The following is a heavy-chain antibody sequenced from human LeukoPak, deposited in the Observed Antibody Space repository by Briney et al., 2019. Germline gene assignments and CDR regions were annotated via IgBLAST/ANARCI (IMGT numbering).Heavy chain of an antibody. J-gene: IGHJ5*02. CDR2: INPNSGGT. D-gene: IGHD6-13*01. Sequence: GASVKVSCKASGYTFTGYYMHWVRPAPGQGLEWMGWINPNSGGTNYAQEFQGRVTMTRDTSISTAYMELSRLRSDDTAVYYCARDRASYIAAAGTIWFDPWGQGTLVTVSS. CDR1: GYTFTGYY. CDR3: ARDRASYIAAAGTIWFDP. V-gene: IGHV1-2*02.